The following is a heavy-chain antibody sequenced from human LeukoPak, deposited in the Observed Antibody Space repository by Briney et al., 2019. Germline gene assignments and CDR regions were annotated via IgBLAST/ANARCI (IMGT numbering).Heavy chain of an antibody. Sequence: SVKVSCKASGGTFSSYAISWVRQAPGQGLEWMGGIIPIFGTTNYAQKLQGRVTLTTDTTTSTAYMELRSLRSDDTAIYYCARDYSSGWYSVDYWGQGTLITVSS. CDR1: GGTFSSYA. D-gene: IGHD6-19*01. CDR3: ARDYSSGWYSVDY. J-gene: IGHJ4*02. V-gene: IGHV1-69*05. CDR2: IIPIFGTT.